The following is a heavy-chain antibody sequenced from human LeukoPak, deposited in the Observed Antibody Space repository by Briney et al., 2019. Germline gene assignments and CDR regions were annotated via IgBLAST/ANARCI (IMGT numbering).Heavy chain of an antibody. V-gene: IGHV3-33*01. CDR1: GFTFSDYG. CDR2: IWFDGSNK. J-gene: IGHJ4*02. Sequence: GGSLRLSCAASGFTFSDYGMHWVRQAPGKGLEWVAVIWFDGSNKYYADSVEGRFTVSRDNSEYTLSLQMNSLRAEDTAVYYCARDLGITADGNYFDYWGQGTLVTVSS. CDR3: ARDLGITADGNYFDY. D-gene: IGHD6-13*01.